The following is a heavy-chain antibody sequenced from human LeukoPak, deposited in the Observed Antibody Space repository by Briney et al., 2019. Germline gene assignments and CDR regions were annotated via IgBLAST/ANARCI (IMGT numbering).Heavy chain of an antibody. V-gene: IGHV5-51*01. D-gene: IGHD2-2*01. CDR2: VYPGDSDT. Sequence: TGESLKISCKGSGYSYTSYWIGWVRQMPGKGLEWMGIVYPGDSDTRYSPSFQGQVTISADKSISTTYLQWSSLKASDTAMYYCARSRRIHCSSTSCYQGYFDYWGQGTLVTVSS. CDR1: GYSYTSYW. CDR3: ARSRRIHCSSTSCYQGYFDY. J-gene: IGHJ4*02.